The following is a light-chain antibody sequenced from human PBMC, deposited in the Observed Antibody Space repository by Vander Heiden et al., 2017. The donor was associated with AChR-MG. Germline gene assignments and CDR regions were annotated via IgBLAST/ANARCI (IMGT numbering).Light chain of an antibody. J-gene: IGKJ2*01. CDR1: QSVSSY. CDR2: DAS. Sequence: IVLTLSPATLSLSPGERATLSCRASQSVSSYLAWYQQKPGKAPRLLIYDASNRATGIPARFSGSGSGTDFTLTISSLEPEEFAVYYCQQRSNRPPTFGRGTKLEIK. CDR3: QQRSNRPPT. V-gene: IGKV3-11*01.